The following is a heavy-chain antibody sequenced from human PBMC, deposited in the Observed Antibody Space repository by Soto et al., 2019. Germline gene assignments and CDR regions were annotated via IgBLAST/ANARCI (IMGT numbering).Heavy chain of an antibody. Sequence: EVQLVESGGVVVQPGGSLRLSCAGSGFTFDDYAMHWVRQAPGKGLEWVSLISWDGGSTYYADSVKGRFTISRDNSKNSLYLQMNSLRAEDTALYYCAKLAPSAAITDDAFDIWGQGTMVTVSS. V-gene: IGHV3-43D*04. CDR3: AKLAPSAAITDDAFDI. D-gene: IGHD2-2*02. J-gene: IGHJ3*02. CDR1: GFTFDDYA. CDR2: ISWDGGST.